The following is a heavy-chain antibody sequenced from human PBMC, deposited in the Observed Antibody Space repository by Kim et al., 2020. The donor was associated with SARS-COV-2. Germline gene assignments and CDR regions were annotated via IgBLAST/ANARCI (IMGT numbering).Heavy chain of an antibody. V-gene: IGHV4-34*01. CDR3: ARGGGGGSYPCDY. CDR2: INHSGST. D-gene: IGHD1-26*01. CDR1: GGSFSGYY. J-gene: IGHJ4*02. Sequence: SETLSLTCAVYGGSFSGYYWSWIRQPPGKGLEWIGEINHSGSTNYNPSLKSRVTISVDTSKNQFSLKLSSVTAADTAVYYCARGGGGGSYPCDYWGQGTLVTVSS.